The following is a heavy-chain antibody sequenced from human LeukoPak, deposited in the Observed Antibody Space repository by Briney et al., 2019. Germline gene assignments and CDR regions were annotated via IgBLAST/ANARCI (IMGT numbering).Heavy chain of an antibody. CDR3: ARVLPPTYIEIVQTAPYYFDF. D-gene: IGHD2/OR15-2a*01. CDR1: GFTFSSYS. Sequence: GGSLRLSCAASGFTFSSYSMNWVRQAPGKGLEWVSYISSSSSTIYYADSVKGRFTISRDNAKNTLYLQMNSLRAEDTAVYYCARVLPPTYIEIVQTAPYYFDFWGQGTLVTVSS. J-gene: IGHJ4*02. CDR2: ISSSSSTI. V-gene: IGHV3-48*04.